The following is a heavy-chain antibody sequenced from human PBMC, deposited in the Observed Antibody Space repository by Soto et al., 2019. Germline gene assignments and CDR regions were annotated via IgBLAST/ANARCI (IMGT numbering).Heavy chain of an antibody. J-gene: IGHJ4*02. V-gene: IGHV3-9*01. Sequence: PGGSLRPSCAASGFTFDDYAMHWVRQVPGKGLEWVSGITWNSGRIGYADSVKGRFTVSRDNAKNSLYLQMNSLRAEDTALYYCARNRGYNLPFDYWGQGTLVTVSS. CDR3: ARNRGYNLPFDY. CDR1: GFTFDDYA. CDR2: ITWNSGRI. D-gene: IGHD5-12*01.